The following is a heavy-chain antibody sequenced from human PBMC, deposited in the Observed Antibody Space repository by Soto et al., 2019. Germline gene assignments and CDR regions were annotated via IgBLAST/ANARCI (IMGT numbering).Heavy chain of an antibody. D-gene: IGHD1-7*01. CDR2: IIPIFGTA. J-gene: IGHJ5*02. CDR1: GGTFSSYA. V-gene: IGHV1-69*13. CDR3: ARGIARLELQGNWFDP. Sequence: GASVKVSCKASGGTFSSYAISWVRQAPGQGLEWMGGIIPIFGTANYAQKFQGRVTITADESTSTAYMELSSLRSEDTAVYYCARGIARLELQGNWFDPWGQGTLVTVSS.